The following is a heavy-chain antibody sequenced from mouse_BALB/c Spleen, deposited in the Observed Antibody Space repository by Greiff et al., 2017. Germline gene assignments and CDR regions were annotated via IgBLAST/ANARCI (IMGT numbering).Heavy chain of an antibody. V-gene: IGHV5-6-5*01. CDR1: GFTFSSYA. CDR2: ISSGGST. CDR3: AREGGNYVRYYAMDY. D-gene: IGHD2-1*01. J-gene: IGHJ4*01. Sequence: EVKVEESGGGLVKPGGSLKLSCAASGFTFSSYAMSWVRQTPEKRLEWVASISSGGSTYYPDSVKGRFTISRDNARNILYLQMSSLRSEDTAMYYCAREGGNYVRYYAMDYWGQGTSVTVSS.